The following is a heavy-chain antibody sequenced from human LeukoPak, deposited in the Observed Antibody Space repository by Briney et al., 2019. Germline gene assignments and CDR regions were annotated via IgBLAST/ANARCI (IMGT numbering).Heavy chain of an antibody. D-gene: IGHD5-24*01. J-gene: IGHJ3*01. Sequence: GASVKVSCKASEYTFTGYYIHWVRQAPGQGLEWMGWIDPNTGDSNYVQKFQGRVTMTRDTSISTAYMELSSLRSEDTAIYYCARIRDGYNDAYDLWGQGTVVTVPS. CDR1: EYTFTGYY. V-gene: IGHV1-2*02. CDR2: IDPNTGDS. CDR3: ARIRDGYNDAYDL.